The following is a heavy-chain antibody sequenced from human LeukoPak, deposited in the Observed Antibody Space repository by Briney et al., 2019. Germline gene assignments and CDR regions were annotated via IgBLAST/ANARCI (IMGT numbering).Heavy chain of an antibody. D-gene: IGHD3-16*02. V-gene: IGHV3-23*01. CDR2: ISGSGGST. Sequence: GGSLRLSCAASGFTFSSYAMSWVRQAPGKGLEWVSAISGSGGSTYYADSVKGRFTIFRDNSKNTLYLQMNSLRAEDTAVYYCAKDSSLRLGELSHVFDYWGQGTLVTVSS. CDR3: AKDSSLRLGELSHVFDY. J-gene: IGHJ4*02. CDR1: GFTFSSYA.